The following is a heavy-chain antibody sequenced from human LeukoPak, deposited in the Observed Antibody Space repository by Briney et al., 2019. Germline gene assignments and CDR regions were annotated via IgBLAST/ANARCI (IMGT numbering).Heavy chain of an antibody. CDR2: IYYSGST. Sequence: PSETLSLTCTVSGGSISSYYWSWIRQPPGKGLEWIGYIYYSGSTNYDPSLKSRVTISVDTSKNQFSLKLSSVTAADTAVYYCARGYQPSHHLDYWGQGTLVTVSS. V-gene: IGHV4-59*01. CDR3: ARGYQPSHHLDY. CDR1: GGSISSYY. J-gene: IGHJ4*02. D-gene: IGHD2-2*01.